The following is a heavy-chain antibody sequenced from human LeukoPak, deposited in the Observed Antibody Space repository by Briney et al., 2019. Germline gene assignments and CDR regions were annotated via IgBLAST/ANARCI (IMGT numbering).Heavy chain of an antibody. J-gene: IGHJ4*02. Sequence: GESLKISCKGSGYRFSSYGMSWVRQAPGKGLEWVSSINDSGGNTYHADSVKGRFTISRDNAKNTLYLQMNSLRAENTAVYYCAKRSAYGGNWNYFDYWGQGTLVTVSS. CDR3: AKRSAYGGNWNYFDY. V-gene: IGHV3-23*01. CDR2: INDSGGNT. CDR1: GYRFSSYG. D-gene: IGHD4-23*01.